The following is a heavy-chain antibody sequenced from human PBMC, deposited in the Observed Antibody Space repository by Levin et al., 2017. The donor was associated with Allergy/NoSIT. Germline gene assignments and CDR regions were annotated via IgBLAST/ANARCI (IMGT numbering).Heavy chain of an antibody. CDR2: ISSSSSTI. V-gene: IGHV3-48*01. CDR1: GFTFSSYS. D-gene: IGHD1-1*01. Sequence: GESLKISCAASGFTFSSYSMNWVRQAPGKGLEWVSYISSSSSTIYYADSVKGRFTISRDNAKNSLYLQMNSLRAEDTAVYYCAREGYGSLDWGQGTLVTVSS. CDR3: AREGYGSLD. J-gene: IGHJ4*02.